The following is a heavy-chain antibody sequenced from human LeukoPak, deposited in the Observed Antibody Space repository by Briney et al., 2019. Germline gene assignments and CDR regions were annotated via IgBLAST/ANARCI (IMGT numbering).Heavy chain of an antibody. CDR3: AIIAAAGYDAFDI. V-gene: IGHV1-46*01. CDR2: INPSGGST. J-gene: IGHJ3*02. CDR1: RYTFTSYY. D-gene: IGHD6-13*01. Sequence: ASVKVSCKASRYTFTSYYMHWVRQAPGQGLEWMGIINPSGGSTSYAQKFQGRVTMTRDTSTSTVYMELSSLRSEDTAVYYCAIIAAAGYDAFDIWGQGTMVTVSS.